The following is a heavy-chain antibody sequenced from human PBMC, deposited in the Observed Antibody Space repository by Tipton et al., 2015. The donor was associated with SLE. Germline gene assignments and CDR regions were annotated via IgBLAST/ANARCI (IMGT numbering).Heavy chain of an antibody. CDR2: ISYSGST. CDR1: GGSISSSSYY. V-gene: IGHV4-39*07. D-gene: IGHD1-14*01. J-gene: IGHJ3*02. Sequence: TLSLTCTGSGGSISSSSYYWGWIRPPPGKGLEWIGSISYSGSTYYNPSLKSRVTISVDTSKNQFSLKLSSVTAADTAVYYCAGWTRKAFDIWGQGTMVTVSS. CDR3: AGWTRKAFDI.